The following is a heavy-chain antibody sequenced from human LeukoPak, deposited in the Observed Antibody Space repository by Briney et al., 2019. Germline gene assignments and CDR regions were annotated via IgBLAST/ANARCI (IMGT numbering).Heavy chain of an antibody. V-gene: IGHV3-66*01. Sequence: PGGSLRLSCAAPGFTVSTNYMSWVRQAPGKGLEWVSVIYSGDTTFYADSVRGKFTISRDNSKNTLYLQMNSLRAEDTAVYYCASILRSSSGYYFDYWGQGTLVTVSS. CDR2: IYSGDTT. J-gene: IGHJ4*02. CDR3: ASILRSSSGYYFDY. D-gene: IGHD3-10*01. CDR1: GFTVSTNY.